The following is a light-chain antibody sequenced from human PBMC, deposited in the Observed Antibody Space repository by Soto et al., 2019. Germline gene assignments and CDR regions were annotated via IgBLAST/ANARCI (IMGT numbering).Light chain of an antibody. Sequence: ALTQPASVSGSPGQSIAISCTGTSSDVGGYNYVSWYQQHPGKAPKLMIYEVSNRPSGVSNRFSGSKSANTASLTISGLQAEDEADYYCSSYTSSSTLDYVFGTGTKVTVL. CDR3: SSYTSSSTLDYV. CDR2: EVS. V-gene: IGLV2-14*01. CDR1: SSDVGGYNY. J-gene: IGLJ1*01.